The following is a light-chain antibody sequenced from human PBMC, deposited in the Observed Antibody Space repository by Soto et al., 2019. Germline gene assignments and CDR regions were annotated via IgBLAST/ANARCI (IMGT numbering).Light chain of an antibody. J-gene: IGLJ3*02. V-gene: IGLV2-14*01. CDR3: RSYTIISTRV. CDR2: EVS. CDR1: SSDVGSYNY. Sequence: QSALTQPASVSGSPGQSITISCTGTSSDVGSYNYVSWYQQHPGKAPKLMIYEVSNRPSGVSNRFSGSKSGNTASLTISGLQAEDEANYYCRSYTIISTRVFGGGTKLTVL.